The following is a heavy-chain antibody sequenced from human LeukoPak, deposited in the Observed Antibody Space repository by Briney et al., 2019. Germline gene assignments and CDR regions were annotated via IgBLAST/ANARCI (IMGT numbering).Heavy chain of an antibody. Sequence: SQTLSLTCTVSGGSISSGTYYWSWIRQPAGKGLEWIGRIYKSGSTNYNPSLKSRVTISVDTPKNQFSLKLSSVTAADTAVYYCAREDYGSDPISYYYYMDVWGKGTTVTISS. CDR1: GGSISSGTYY. CDR3: AREDYGSDPISYYYYMDV. D-gene: IGHD3-10*01. J-gene: IGHJ6*03. CDR2: IYKSGST. V-gene: IGHV4-61*02.